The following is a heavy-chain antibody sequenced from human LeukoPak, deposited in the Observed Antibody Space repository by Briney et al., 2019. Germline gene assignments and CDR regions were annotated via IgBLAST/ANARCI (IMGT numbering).Heavy chain of an antibody. CDR1: GYSFTSHD. Sequence: GASVKVSCKASGYSFTSHDINWVRQATGQGLEWMGWMNPNSGNTGYAQKFQGRVTMTRNTSISTAYMELSSLRSEDTAVYYCAKLAKVAAAGNWFDPWGQGTLVTVSS. J-gene: IGHJ5*02. CDR2: MNPNSGNT. V-gene: IGHV1-8*01. CDR3: AKLAKVAAAGNWFDP. D-gene: IGHD6-13*01.